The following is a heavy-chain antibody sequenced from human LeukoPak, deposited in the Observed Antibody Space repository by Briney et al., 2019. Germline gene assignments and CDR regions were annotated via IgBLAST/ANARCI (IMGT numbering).Heavy chain of an antibody. J-gene: IGHJ6*03. V-gene: IGHV3-21*01. CDR2: ISSSRSYI. Sequence: TGGSLRLSCAVSGFTFSNYSMNWVRQAPGKGLEWVSCISSSRSYIYYADSVKGRFTISRDNAKNSLYLQMNSLRAEDTAVYYCARDHDYYYYMDVWGKGTTVTVSS. CDR1: GFTFSNYS. CDR3: ARDHDYYYYMDV.